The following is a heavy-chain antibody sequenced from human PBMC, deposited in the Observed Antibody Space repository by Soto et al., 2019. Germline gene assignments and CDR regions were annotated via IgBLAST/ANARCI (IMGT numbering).Heavy chain of an antibody. CDR3: AGVGALVARQRMYYYYGIDA. Sequence: PGGPLSIACEASGFTFSCYAKHWVRQAPGKGREWVAVISYDGSHKYYADSVKRRFTISRDNSNNTMYRQVNSLTAEDPAGYYCAGVGALVARQRMYYYYGIDAWGQGTTVTV. J-gene: IGHJ6*02. V-gene: IGHV3-30*14. D-gene: IGHD6-6*01. CDR1: GFTFSCYA. CDR2: ISYDGSHK.